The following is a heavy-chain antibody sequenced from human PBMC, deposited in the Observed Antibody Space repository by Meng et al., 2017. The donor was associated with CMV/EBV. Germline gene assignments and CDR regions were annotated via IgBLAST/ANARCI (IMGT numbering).Heavy chain of an antibody. CDR2: IGHDGSNK. CDR3: ARDLSNGNEGNWFDP. V-gene: IGHV3-33*01. Sequence: SGLTFSSYGMHWVRQAPGKGLEGVEVIGHDGSNKYYADSVKGRFTISRDNSKTTLYLQMHSLRAEDTAVYYCARDLSNGNEGNWFDPWGQGTLVTVSS. CDR1: GLTFSSYG. D-gene: IGHD1-1*01. J-gene: IGHJ5*02.